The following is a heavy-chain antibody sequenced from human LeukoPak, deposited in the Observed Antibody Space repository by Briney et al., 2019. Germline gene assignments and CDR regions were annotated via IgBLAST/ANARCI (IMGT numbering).Heavy chain of an antibody. Sequence: SETLSFTCTVSGGSISSSSYYWGWIRQPPGKGLECIGSIYYSGSTYYNPSLKSRVTISVDTSKNQFSLKLSSVTAADTAVYYCASCPWFGEDVGYWGQGTLVTVSS. J-gene: IGHJ4*02. V-gene: IGHV4-39*07. D-gene: IGHD3-10*01. CDR1: GGSISSSSYY. CDR3: ASCPWFGEDVGY. CDR2: IYYSGST.